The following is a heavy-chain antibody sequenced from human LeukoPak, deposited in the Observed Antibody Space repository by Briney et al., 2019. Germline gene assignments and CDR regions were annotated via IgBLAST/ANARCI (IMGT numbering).Heavy chain of an antibody. CDR3: ARKPMVRGAEFDY. CDR2: INPSGGST. V-gene: IGHV1-46*01. CDR1: GYTFTSYY. D-gene: IGHD3-10*01. Sequence: ASVKVSCKASGYTFTSYYMHWVRQAPGRGLEWMGIINPSGGSTSYARKFQGRVTMTRDTSTSTVYMELSSLRSEDTAVYYCARKPMVRGAEFDYWGQGTLVTVSS. J-gene: IGHJ4*02.